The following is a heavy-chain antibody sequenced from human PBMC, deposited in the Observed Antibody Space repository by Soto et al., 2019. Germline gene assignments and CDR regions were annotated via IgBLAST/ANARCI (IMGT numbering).Heavy chain of an antibody. D-gene: IGHD5-12*01. CDR2: IYPGDSDT. V-gene: IGHV5-51*01. CDR1: GYSFTTYW. CDR3: ARLVYDPAYYFDY. Sequence: GESVKISCKGSGYSFTTYWIGWVLQMPGKGLEWMGIIYPGDSDTRYSPSFQGQVTISADKSISTAYLQWSSLKASDTAIYYCARLVYDPAYYFDYWGQGTHVTVSS. J-gene: IGHJ4*02.